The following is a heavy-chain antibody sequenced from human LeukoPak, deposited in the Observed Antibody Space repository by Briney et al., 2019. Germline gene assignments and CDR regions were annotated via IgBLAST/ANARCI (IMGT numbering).Heavy chain of an antibody. Sequence: GASVKVSCKASGYTFTSYAMHWVRQAPGQRLEWMGWINAGNGNTKYSQKFQGRVTITRDTSASTAYMELSSLRSEDTSVYYCATISRGIAVDHDAFDVWGQGTMVTVSS. D-gene: IGHD6-19*01. V-gene: IGHV1-3*01. CDR1: GYTFTSYA. CDR3: ATISRGIAVDHDAFDV. J-gene: IGHJ3*01. CDR2: INAGNGNT.